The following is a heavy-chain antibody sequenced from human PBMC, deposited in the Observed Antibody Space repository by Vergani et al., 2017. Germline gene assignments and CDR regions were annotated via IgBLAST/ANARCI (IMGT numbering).Heavy chain of an antibody. CDR2: ISSSSSYI. D-gene: IGHD2-2*01. J-gene: IGHJ4*02. Sequence: EVQLVESGGGLVKPGGSLRLSCAASGFTFSSYSMNWVRQAPGKGLEWVSSISSSSSYIYYADSVKGRFTISRDNAKNSLYLQMNSLRAEDTAVYYCAKALRYQKYYFDYWGKGTLVTVSS. CDR1: GFTFSSYS. CDR3: AKALRYQKYYFDY. V-gene: IGHV3-21*01.